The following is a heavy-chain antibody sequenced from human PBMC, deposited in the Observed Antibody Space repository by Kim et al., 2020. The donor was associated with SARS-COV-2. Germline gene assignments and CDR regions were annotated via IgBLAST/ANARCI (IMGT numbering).Heavy chain of an antibody. Sequence: YADSVEGRFTISRDNAKNSLYLQMNSLRDEDTAVYYCARGQQHLDNWFDPWGQGTLVTVSS. V-gene: IGHV3-48*02. D-gene: IGHD6-13*01. CDR3: ARGQQHLDNWFDP. J-gene: IGHJ5*02.